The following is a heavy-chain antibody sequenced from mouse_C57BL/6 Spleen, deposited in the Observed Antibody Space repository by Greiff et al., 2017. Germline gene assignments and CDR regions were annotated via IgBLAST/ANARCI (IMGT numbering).Heavy chain of an antibody. CDR2: IYPYNGVS. D-gene: IGHD3-2*02. V-gene: IGHV1-31*01. CDR3: AKETAQATPYYFDY. J-gene: IGHJ2*01. CDR1: GYSFTGYY. Sequence: VQLQQSGPELVKPGASVKISCKASGYSFTGYYMHWVKQSHGNILDWIGYIYPYNGVSSYNQKFKGKATLTVDKSSSTAYMELRSLTSEDSAVYYCAKETAQATPYYFDYWGQGTTLTVSS.